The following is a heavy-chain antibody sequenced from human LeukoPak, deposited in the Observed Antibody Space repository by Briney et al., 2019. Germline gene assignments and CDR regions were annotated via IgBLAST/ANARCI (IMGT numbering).Heavy chain of an antibody. V-gene: IGHV3-43*01. CDR1: GFTFDDYT. CDR2: ISWDGDST. J-gene: IGHJ1*01. D-gene: IGHD2-2*01. Sequence: GGSLRLSCAASGFTFDDYTMYWVRQAPGKGLEWVSLISWDGDSTYYADSVKGRFTISRDNSKNTLYLQMNSLRAEDTAVYYCAKATKLLSAEYFQHWGQGTLVTVSS. CDR3: AKATKLLSAEYFQH.